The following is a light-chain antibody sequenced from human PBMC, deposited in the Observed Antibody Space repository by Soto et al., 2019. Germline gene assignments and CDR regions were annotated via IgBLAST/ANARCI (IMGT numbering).Light chain of an antibody. CDR2: GAS. V-gene: IGKV3-20*01. Sequence: EIVLTQSPGTLSLSPGETATLSCRASQSVSSNNLAWYHQKPGQTPRLLIYGASSRAPGIPDRFVGSGSGTDFTLTISRLEPEDFAVYYCQQYDNSITFGQGTRLDIE. CDR1: QSVSSNN. CDR3: QQYDNSIT. J-gene: IGKJ5*01.